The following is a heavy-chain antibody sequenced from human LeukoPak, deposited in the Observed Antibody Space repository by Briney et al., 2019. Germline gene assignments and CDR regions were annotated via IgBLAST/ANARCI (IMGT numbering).Heavy chain of an antibody. CDR3: PAWTDLYDY. J-gene: IGHJ4*02. Sequence: GGSLRLSCGAPGFTFSSYGMRWVRQAPGKGREGVGRIRSGTDGGTPDYAAPVNGSLTISRDDSRDTLYLQMNSLRIEDTAVYYCPAWTDLYDYWGQGTLVTVSS. CDR2: IRSGTDGGTP. CDR1: GFTFSSYG. D-gene: IGHD3/OR15-3a*01. V-gene: IGHV3-15*01.